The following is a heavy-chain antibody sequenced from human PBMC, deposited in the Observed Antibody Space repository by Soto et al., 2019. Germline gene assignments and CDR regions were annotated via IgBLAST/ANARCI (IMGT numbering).Heavy chain of an antibody. CDR3: TLRDEVTSYYINH. J-gene: IGHJ4*02. Sequence: QLQLLESGPGLVKPSETLSLTCAVSGGSISSINICWGWVRQPPGEGLEWIATICYSGDTYYNPSLKSRVTTSVDTSKNWFSLNLNSVTAADTAVYSCTLRDEVTSYYINHWGRGMLVTVSS. CDR1: GGSISSINIC. V-gene: IGHV4-39*01. D-gene: IGHD2-21*02. CDR2: ICYSGDT.